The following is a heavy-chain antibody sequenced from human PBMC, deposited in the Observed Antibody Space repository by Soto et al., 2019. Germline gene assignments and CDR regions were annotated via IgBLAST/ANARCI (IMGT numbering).Heavy chain of an antibody. CDR3: ARDVAYYYNSENSHSVDS. J-gene: IGHJ4*02. CDR2: FYYTGST. CDR1: GGSVSSGSYY. V-gene: IGHV4-61*03. Sequence: QVQLQESGAGLVKPSETLSLTCTVSGGSVSSGSYYWSCLRQPPGKGMEWIGYFYYTGSTSYNPTLKSRVTISLDTSRKHFSLSLSSVTAADTAVYYCARDVAYYYNSENSHSVDSWGQGTLVTVPS. D-gene: IGHD3-10*01.